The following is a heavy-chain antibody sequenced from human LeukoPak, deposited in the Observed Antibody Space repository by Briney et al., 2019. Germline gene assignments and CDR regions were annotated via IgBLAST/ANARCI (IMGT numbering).Heavy chain of an antibody. J-gene: IGHJ4*02. CDR2: ISSSSSYI. CDR3: ARDPSEDVLRFLEWSSSYYFDY. D-gene: IGHD3-3*01. CDR1: GFTFSSYS. Sequence: GGSLRLSCAASGFTFSSYSMNWVRQAPGKGLEWVSSISSSSSYIYYADSVKGRFTISRDNAKNSLYPQMNSLRAEDTAVYYCARDPSEDVLRFLEWSSSYYFDYWGQGTLVTASS. V-gene: IGHV3-21*01.